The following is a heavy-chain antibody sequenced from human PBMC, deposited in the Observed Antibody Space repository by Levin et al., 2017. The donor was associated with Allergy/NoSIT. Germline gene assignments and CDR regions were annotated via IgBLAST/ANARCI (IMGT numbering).Heavy chain of an antibody. CDR3: ASLHFSGWYYDFDY. D-gene: IGHD6-19*01. CDR1: GGTFSSYA. CDR2: IIPILGIA. J-gene: IGHJ4*02. Sequence: ASVKVSCKASGGTFSSYAISWVRQAPGQGLEWMGRIIPILGIANYAQKFQGRVTITADKSTSTAYMELSSLRSEDTAVYYCASLHFSGWYYDFDYWGQGTLVTVSS. V-gene: IGHV1-69*04.